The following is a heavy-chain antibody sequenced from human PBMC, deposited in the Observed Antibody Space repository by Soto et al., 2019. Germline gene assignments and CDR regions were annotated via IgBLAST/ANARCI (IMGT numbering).Heavy chain of an antibody. J-gene: IGHJ4*02. Sequence: QVQLVQSGAEVKKPGSSVKVSCKASGVSFSIFSMSWVRQAPGQGLECMGAIVPVLGSTHYGQKFQGRVAITEDTSTSKAYMELSSLRSEDTAVYFCAQERVAAGPLDYWGQGTLVTVSS. CDR2: IVPVLGST. CDR1: GVSFSIFS. V-gene: IGHV1-69*06. CDR3: AQERVAAGPLDY. D-gene: IGHD6-25*01.